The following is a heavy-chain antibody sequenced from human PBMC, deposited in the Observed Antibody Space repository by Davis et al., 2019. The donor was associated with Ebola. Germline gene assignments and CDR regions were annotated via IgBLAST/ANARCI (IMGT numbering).Heavy chain of an antibody. CDR2: IRGSGGST. D-gene: IGHD3-3*01. CDR3: AKDKNYDFWSGYPHDAFDI. Sequence: PGGSLRLSCAASGFTFSSYAMSWVRQAPGKGLEWVSAIRGSGGSTYYADSVKGRFTISRDNSKNTLYLQMNSLKAEDTAIYYCAKDKNYDFWSGYPHDAFDIWGQGTMVTVSS. J-gene: IGHJ3*02. V-gene: IGHV3-23*01. CDR1: GFTFSSYA.